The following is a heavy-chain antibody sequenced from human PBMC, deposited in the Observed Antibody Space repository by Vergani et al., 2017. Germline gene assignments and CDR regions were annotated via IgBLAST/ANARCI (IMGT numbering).Heavy chain of an antibody. Sequence: EVQLVQSGAEVKKPGESLKIFCQISGYSFTNYWIGWVRQMPGKGLEWMGIIHPADSDTRYSPSFQGQVTIAVDKSISTAYLQRSSRRASDSAMYYCARLDGRDSSGSKYFDYWGQGTLVTVSS. V-gene: IGHV5-51*01. CDR3: ARLDGRDSSGSKYFDY. CDR1: GYSFTNYW. D-gene: IGHD3-22*01. J-gene: IGHJ4*02. CDR2: IHPADSDT.